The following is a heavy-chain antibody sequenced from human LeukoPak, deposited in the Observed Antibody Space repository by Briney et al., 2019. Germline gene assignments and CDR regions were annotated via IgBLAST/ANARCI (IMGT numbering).Heavy chain of an antibody. CDR3: ARERQDTILHSGAFDI. CDR2: IASDGSHT. D-gene: IGHD2-21*01. Sequence: GGSLRLSCAASGFTFSTYFMQWVRQAPGKGLEWVADIASDGSHTLYVECVKGRFTISRDNSKNTLYLQMNSLRAEDTAVYFCARERQDTILHSGAFDIWGQGTMVTVSS. CDR1: GFTFSTYF. V-gene: IGHV3-30-3*01. J-gene: IGHJ3*02.